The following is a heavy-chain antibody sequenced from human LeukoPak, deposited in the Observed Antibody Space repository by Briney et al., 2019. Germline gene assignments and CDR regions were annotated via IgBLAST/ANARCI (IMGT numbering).Heavy chain of an antibody. V-gene: IGHV3-53*01. Sequence: GGSLRLSCAASGFTVSNNYMSWVRQAPGKGLEWVAVIYSGGNTHCADSVKGRFTISRDNSKNTLYLQMNSLRAEDTAVYYCARDTPFEYWGQGTLVTVSS. J-gene: IGHJ4*02. CDR3: ARDTPFEY. CDR2: IYSGGNT. CDR1: GFTVSNNY.